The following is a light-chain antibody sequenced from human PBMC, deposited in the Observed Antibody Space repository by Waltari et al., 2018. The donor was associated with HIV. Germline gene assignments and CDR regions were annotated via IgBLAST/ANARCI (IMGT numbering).Light chain of an antibody. J-gene: IGKJ2*01. V-gene: IGKV1-39*01. Sequence: DIQMTQSPFPLSASVGDRVTITCRASQSVSTYLNWYQQKPGRAPKLLIYAASSFQSGVPSRFSGSGSGTDFSLTITSLQPEDFATYYCQQGYMTPYTFGQGTKLEIK. CDR3: QQGYMTPYT. CDR1: QSVSTY. CDR2: AAS.